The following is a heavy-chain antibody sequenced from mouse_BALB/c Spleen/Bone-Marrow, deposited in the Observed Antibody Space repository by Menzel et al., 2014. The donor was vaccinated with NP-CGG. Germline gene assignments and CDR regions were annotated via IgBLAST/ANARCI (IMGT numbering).Heavy chain of an antibody. CDR1: GYTFTSYW. D-gene: IGHD1-1*01. V-gene: IGHV1-87*01. CDR2: IYPGDGDT. CDR3: ARERGNDYYGFAY. J-gene: IGHJ3*01. Sequence: QVQLQQSGAELARPGASVKLSCKASGYTFTSYWMQWVKQRPGQGLEWIGAIYPGDGDTRYTQKFKGKATLTADKPSSTAYMQLSSLASEDSAVYYCARERGNDYYGFAYWGQGTLVTVSA.